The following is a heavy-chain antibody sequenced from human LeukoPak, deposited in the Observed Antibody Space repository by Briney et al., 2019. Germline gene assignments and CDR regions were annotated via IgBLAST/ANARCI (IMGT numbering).Heavy chain of an antibody. D-gene: IGHD3-10*01. V-gene: IGHV3-48*03. Sequence: PGGSLRLSCAASGFTLRSYEMNWVRQTPGKGLEWVSYISISGSTMYYADSVKGRFTISRDNAKNSLYLQMNSLRAEDTAVYYCARTYSGSYWYFDLWGRGTLVTVSS. J-gene: IGHJ2*01. CDR2: ISISGSTM. CDR1: GFTLRSYE. CDR3: ARTYSGSYWYFDL.